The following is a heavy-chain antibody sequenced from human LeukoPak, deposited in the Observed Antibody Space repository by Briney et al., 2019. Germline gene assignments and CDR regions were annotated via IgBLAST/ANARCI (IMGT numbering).Heavy chain of an antibody. CDR2: ISSSSSTI. CDR1: GFTFSNYG. CDR3: ARDHLSCCSGNWFDP. Sequence: PGGSLRLSCAASGFTFSNYGMNWVRQAPGKGLEWVSYISSSSSTIYYADSVKGRFTISRDNAKNSLYLQMNSLRAEDTAVYYCARDHLSCCSGNWFDPWGQGALVTVSS. J-gene: IGHJ5*02. V-gene: IGHV3-48*04. D-gene: IGHD6-19*01.